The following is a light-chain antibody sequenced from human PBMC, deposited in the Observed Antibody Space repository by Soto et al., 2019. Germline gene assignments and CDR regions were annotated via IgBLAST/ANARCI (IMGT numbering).Light chain of an antibody. V-gene: IGLV7-46*01. CDR2: DTS. CDR3: LLSFPGAVV. J-gene: IGLJ2*01. Sequence: QAVVTQEPSLTVSPGGTVTLTCGSSTGTVTSGHFPFWFQQKPGQAPRTLISDTSNKHSWTPARFSGSLLGDKAALTLSGAQPEDEAEYNCLLSFPGAVVFGGGTKLTVL. CDR1: TGTVTSGHF.